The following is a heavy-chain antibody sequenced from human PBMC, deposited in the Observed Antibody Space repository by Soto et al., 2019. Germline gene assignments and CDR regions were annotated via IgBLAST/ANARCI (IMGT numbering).Heavy chain of an antibody. Sequence: HPGGSLRLSCAASGFRFRDDFMTWVRQAPGKGLEYVSSISSNGGSTYYANSVKGRFTISRDNSKNTLYLQMGSLRVEDMAVYYCARERTTVTPSAQYNWFDPWGQGALVTVSS. CDR3: ARERTTVTPSAQYNWFDP. J-gene: IGHJ5*02. V-gene: IGHV3-64*01. D-gene: IGHD4-4*01. CDR2: ISSNGGST. CDR1: GFRFRDDF.